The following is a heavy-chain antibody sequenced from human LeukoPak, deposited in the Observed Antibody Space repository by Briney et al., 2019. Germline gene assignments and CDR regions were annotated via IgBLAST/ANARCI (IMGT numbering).Heavy chain of an antibody. Sequence: PGGSLRLSCAASGFTFSSYAMSWVRQAPGKGLEWVSAISGSGGSTYYADSVKGRFTIFRDNSKNTLYLQMNSLRAEDTAVYYCAKAKNYYDSSGYGDWGQGTLVTVSS. CDR3: AKAKNYYDSSGYGD. J-gene: IGHJ4*02. D-gene: IGHD3-22*01. V-gene: IGHV3-23*01. CDR1: GFTFSSYA. CDR2: ISGSGGST.